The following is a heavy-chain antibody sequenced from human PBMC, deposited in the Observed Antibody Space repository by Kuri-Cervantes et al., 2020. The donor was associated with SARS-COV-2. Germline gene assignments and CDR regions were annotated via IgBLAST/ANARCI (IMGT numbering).Heavy chain of an antibody. D-gene: IGHD3-10*01. Sequence: GESLKISCAASGFTFSSYWMSWVRQAPGKGLEWVANIKQDGSEKYYVDSVKGRFTISRGNAKNSLYLQMNSLRAEDTAVYYCARIMFMVRGRPGGQDVWGKGPTVTVSS. CDR2: IKQDGSEK. J-gene: IGHJ6*04. CDR1: GFTFSSYW. CDR3: ARIMFMVRGRPGGQDV. V-gene: IGHV3-7*01.